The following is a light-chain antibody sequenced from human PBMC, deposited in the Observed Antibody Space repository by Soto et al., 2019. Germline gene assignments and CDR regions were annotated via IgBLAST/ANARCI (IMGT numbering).Light chain of an antibody. CDR1: QDISNY. Sequence: DIQMTQSPSSLSASVGDRVTITSRASQDISNYLNWYQQRPGKAPKLLIYDASNLERGVPSRFSGTRSGTHFTFAITRLQPEDVATYYCQQSDSLPITFGQGTRLEI. CDR2: DAS. V-gene: IGKV1-33*01. CDR3: QQSDSLPIT. J-gene: IGKJ5*01.